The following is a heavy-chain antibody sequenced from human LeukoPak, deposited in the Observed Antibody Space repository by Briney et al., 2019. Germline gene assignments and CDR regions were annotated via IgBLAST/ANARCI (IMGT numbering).Heavy chain of an antibody. J-gene: IGHJ6*02. V-gene: IGHV4-4*07. Sequence: SETLSHTCTVSGGSISSYYWSWIRQPAGKGLEWIGRIYTSGSTNYNPSLKSRVTMSVDTSKNQFSLKLSSVTAADTAVYYCARDGDPNYYYYDMDVWGQGTTVTVSS. D-gene: IGHD2-21*02. CDR1: GGSISSYY. CDR2: IYTSGST. CDR3: ARDGDPNYYYYDMDV.